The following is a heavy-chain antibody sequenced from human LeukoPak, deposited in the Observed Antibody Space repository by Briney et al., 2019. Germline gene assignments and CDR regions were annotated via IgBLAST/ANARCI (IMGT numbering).Heavy chain of an antibody. CDR1: GFTFNSHA. CDR3: ANEVRPNDY. J-gene: IGHJ4*02. Sequence: GGSLRLSCAVSGFTFNSHAMCWVRQAPGKGLEWVSSIDISGGSTYYADSVKGRFTISRDNSKNTLYLQTNSLRGEDTALYFCANEVRPNDYWGQGTLVTVSS. CDR2: IDISGGST. D-gene: IGHD4/OR15-4a*01. V-gene: IGHV3-23*01.